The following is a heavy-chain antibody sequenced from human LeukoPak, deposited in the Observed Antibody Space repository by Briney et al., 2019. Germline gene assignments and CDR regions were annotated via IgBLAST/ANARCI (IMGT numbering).Heavy chain of an antibody. Sequence: PSETLSLTCTVSGGSISSSSYAWGWIRQPPGKGLEWIWSIYYTGSTYYNPSLKSRVTISVDTSKTQFSLKLSSVTAAATAVYYCARHLSGYSYGDKHFDIWGQGTMVTVSS. V-gene: IGHV4-39*01. D-gene: IGHD5-18*01. CDR2: IYYTGST. J-gene: IGHJ3*02. CDR1: GGSISSSSYA. CDR3: ARHLSGYSYGDKHFDI.